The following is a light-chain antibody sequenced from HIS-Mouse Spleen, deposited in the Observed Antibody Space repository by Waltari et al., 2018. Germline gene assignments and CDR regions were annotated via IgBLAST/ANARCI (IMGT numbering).Light chain of an antibody. CDR1: SSDVGRYNY. V-gene: IGLV2-8*01. Sequence: QSALTQPPSASGSPGQSVTISCTGTSSDVGRYNYVSWYQQHPGKAPKPMIYEVSKRPSGVPDRFSGSKSGNTASLTVSGLQAEDEADYYCSSYAGSNNYVFGTGTKVTVL. CDR3: SSYAGSNNYV. CDR2: EVS. J-gene: IGLJ1*01.